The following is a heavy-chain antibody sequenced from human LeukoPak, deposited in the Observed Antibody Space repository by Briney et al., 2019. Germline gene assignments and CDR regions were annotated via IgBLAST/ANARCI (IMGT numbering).Heavy chain of an antibody. CDR3: ARDRTLRGFGFDY. CDR2: IYSGGST. D-gene: IGHD5-12*01. CDR1: GFTVSSNY. V-gene: IGHV3-66*01. J-gene: IGHJ4*02. Sequence: PGGSLRLSCAASGFTVSSNYMSWVRQAPGKGLEWVSVIYSGGSTYYADSVKGRFTISRDNSKNTLYLRMNSLRAEDTAVYYCARDRTLRGFGFDYWGQGTLVTVSS.